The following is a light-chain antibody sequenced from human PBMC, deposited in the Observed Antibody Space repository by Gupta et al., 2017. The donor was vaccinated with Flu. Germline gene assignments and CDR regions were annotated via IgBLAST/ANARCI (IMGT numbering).Light chain of an antibody. CDR2: AAS. V-gene: IGKV1-39*01. CDR1: QNIKNY. Sequence: DIKMTQSPSSLSASAGDRVTITCRSSQNIKNYLNWYQQKPGKAPKLLIYAASSLQSGVPSRFSSRGSGTDFTLTISSLQPEDFATYYCQQSYSTPPYNFGQGTKLEIK. J-gene: IGKJ2*01. CDR3: QQSYSTPPYN.